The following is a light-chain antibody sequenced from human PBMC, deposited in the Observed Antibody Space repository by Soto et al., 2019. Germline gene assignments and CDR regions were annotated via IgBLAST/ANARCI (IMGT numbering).Light chain of an antibody. CDR3: QQYGSAPYT. Sequence: EIVLTQSPGTLSLSPGERATFSCRASQTVSNSLVWYQQKPGQVPRLLIYGASSRGTGIPDRCSGSGSGADFTLTISRLEPEDSAVYYCQQYGSAPYTFGQGTRLEIK. V-gene: IGKV3-20*01. CDR2: GAS. CDR1: QTVSNS. J-gene: IGKJ2*01.